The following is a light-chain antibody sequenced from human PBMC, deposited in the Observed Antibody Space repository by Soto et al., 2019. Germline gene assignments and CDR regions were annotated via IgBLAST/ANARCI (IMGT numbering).Light chain of an antibody. V-gene: IGLV2-14*01. J-gene: IGLJ1*01. Sequence: QSVLTQPASVSGSPGQSITISCTGTSSDVGGYNYVSWYQQHPGKAPKLMIYDASNRPSGVSNRFSGSKSGNTASLTISGLQAEDEADYSCSSYTSSSTYVFGTGTKVTVL. CDR2: DAS. CDR3: SSYTSSSTYV. CDR1: SSDVGGYNY.